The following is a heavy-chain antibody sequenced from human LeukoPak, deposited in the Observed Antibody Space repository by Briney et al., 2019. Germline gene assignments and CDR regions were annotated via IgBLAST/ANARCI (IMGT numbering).Heavy chain of an antibody. D-gene: IGHD4-17*01. J-gene: IGHJ3*02. CDR1: VGSISSYY. Sequence: SETLSLTCTVSVGSISSYYWSWIRHPPGKGREWVGYIYYSGSTNYNPSLKSRVTISVDTSKNQTSLKLTSVTAAPTPLYYCAAHQPVTFDHGAFDIWGQGTMVTVSS. V-gene: IGHV4-59*08. CDR3: AAHQPVTFDHGAFDI. CDR2: IYYSGST.